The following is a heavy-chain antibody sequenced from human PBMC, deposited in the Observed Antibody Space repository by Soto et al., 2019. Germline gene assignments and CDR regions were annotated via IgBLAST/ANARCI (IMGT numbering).Heavy chain of an antibody. CDR2: LYLGGAP. J-gene: IGHJ4*01. D-gene: IGHD3-10*01. Sequence: QVQIQESGPGLVTPSDTLSLTCTVSDASLTNFFWNWVRQPAGGPLEWIGRLYLGGAPTYNPSLRSRLFISADPSKNQVALKLTSVPAADTAVYYCAADSGRGGRAFDHWGHGALATVSS. V-gene: IGHV4-4*07. CDR3: AADSGRGGRAFDH. CDR1: DASLTNFF.